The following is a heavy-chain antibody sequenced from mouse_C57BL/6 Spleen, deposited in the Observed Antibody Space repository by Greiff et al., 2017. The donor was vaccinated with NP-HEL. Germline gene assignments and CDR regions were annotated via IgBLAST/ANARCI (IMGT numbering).Heavy chain of an antibody. CDR3: ARSLTGAYCAVVY. CDR2: IRNKANGYTT. V-gene: IGHV7-3*01. CDR1: GFTFTDYY. Sequence: EVKLVESGGGLVQPGGSLSLSCAASGFTFTDYYMSWVRQPPGKALEWLGFIRNKANGYTTEYSASVKGRFTISRDNSQSILYLQMNALRAGDSATYYCARSLTGAYCAVVYWGQRTSVTVSS. J-gene: IGHJ4*01. D-gene: IGHD4-1*01.